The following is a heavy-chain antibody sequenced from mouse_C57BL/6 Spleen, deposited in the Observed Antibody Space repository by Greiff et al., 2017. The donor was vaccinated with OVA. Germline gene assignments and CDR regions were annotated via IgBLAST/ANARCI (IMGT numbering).Heavy chain of an antibody. CDR2: IHPNSGST. CDR1: GYTFTSYW. J-gene: IGHJ4*01. D-gene: IGHD1-2*01. Sequence: QVQLQQSGAELVKPGASVKLSCKASGYTFTSYWMHWVKQRPGQGLEWIGMIHPNSGSTNYNEKFKSKATLTVDKSSSTAYMQLSSLTSEDSAVYYCAPLLPSPYAMDYWGQGTSVTVSS. CDR3: APLLPSPYAMDY. V-gene: IGHV1-64*01.